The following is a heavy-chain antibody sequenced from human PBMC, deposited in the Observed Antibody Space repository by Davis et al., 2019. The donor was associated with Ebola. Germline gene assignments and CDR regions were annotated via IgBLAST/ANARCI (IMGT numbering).Heavy chain of an antibody. CDR1: VGSISSHY. CDR2: IYYSGNT. V-gene: IGHV4-59*11. J-gene: IGHJ2*01. Sequence: PSETLSLTCTVSVGSISSHYWSWIRQPPGKGLEWIGYIYYSGNTDYNPSLKSRVTISVDTSRTQFSLRLSSVTAADTAVYYCARSGRYGGNSQWNFDLWGRGTLVTVSS. D-gene: IGHD4-23*01. CDR3: ARSGRYGGNSQWNFDL.